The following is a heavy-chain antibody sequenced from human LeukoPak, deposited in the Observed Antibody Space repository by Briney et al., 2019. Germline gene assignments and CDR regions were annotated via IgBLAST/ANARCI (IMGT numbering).Heavy chain of an antibody. D-gene: IGHD1-7*01. CDR2: IYTSGST. CDR3: ARPAGSNYKKFDP. J-gene: IGHJ5*02. V-gene: IGHV4-4*09. CDR1: GGSISSYY. Sequence: SETLSLTCTVSGGSISSYYWSWIRQPPGKGLEWIGYIYTSGSTNYNPSLKSRVTISVDTSKNQFSLKLSPVTAADTAVYYCARPAGSNYKKFDPWGQGTLVTVSS.